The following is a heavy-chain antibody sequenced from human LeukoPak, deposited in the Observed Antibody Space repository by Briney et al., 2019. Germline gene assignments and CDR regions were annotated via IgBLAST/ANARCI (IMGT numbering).Heavy chain of an antibody. CDR3: ARGRERGGYTFDY. CDR2: IIPIFGIA. D-gene: IGHD2-15*01. J-gene: IGHJ4*02. V-gene: IGHV1-69*04. CDR1: GGTFSSYA. Sequence: RASVTVSCKASGGTFSSYAISWVRQAPGQGLEWMGRIIPIFGIANYAQKFQGRVTITADKSTSTAYMELSSLRSEDTAVYYCARGRERGGYTFDYWGQGTLVTVSS.